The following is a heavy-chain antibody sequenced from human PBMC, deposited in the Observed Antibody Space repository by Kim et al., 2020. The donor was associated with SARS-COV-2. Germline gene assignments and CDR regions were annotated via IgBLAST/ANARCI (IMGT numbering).Heavy chain of an antibody. J-gene: IGHJ3*02. CDR2: IYYSGSA. V-gene: IGHV4-31*03. D-gene: IGHD3-22*01. Sequence: SETLSLTCTVSGGSISSGGYYWNWIRQHPGKGLEWIGYIYYSGSAYYNPSLKSRVTISLDTSKNQFSLKLSSVTAADTAVYYCARASYYDSSGYPSDAFDIWGQGTMVTVSS. CDR3: ARASYYDSSGYPSDAFDI. CDR1: GGSISSGGYY.